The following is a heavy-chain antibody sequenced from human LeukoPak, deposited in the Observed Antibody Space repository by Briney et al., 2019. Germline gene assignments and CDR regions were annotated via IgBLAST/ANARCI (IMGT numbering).Heavy chain of an antibody. V-gene: IGHV5-51*01. CDR1: GYTFTNYW. Sequence: GESLKISCKGSGYTFTNYWIGWVRQMPGKGLEWMGIIYPGASDTRYSPSFQGQVTISVDKSIATAYPQWSSLKASDTAMYYCARQDCSGGSCSSDYWGQGTLVTVSS. CDR3: ARQDCSGGSCSSDY. CDR2: IYPGASDT. J-gene: IGHJ4*02. D-gene: IGHD2-15*01.